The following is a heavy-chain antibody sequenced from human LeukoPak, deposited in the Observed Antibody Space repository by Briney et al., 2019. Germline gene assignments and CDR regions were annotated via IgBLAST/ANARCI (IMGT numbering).Heavy chain of an antibody. CDR2: INPTGGST. D-gene: IGHD2-15*01. CDR3: ARDNIVVVVAATQKRTYNWFDP. Sequence: GASVKVSCRASGYTFTSYYMHWVRQAPGQGLEWMGLINPTGGSTGYAQKFQGRVTMTRDMSTSTDYMELSSLRSEDTAVYYCARDNIVVVVAATQKRTYNWFDPWGQGTLVTVSS. J-gene: IGHJ5*02. V-gene: IGHV1-46*01. CDR1: GYTFTSYY.